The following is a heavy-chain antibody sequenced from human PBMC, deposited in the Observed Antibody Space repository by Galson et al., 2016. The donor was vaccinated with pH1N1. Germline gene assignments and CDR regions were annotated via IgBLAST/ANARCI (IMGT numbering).Heavy chain of an antibody. J-gene: IGHJ5*02. D-gene: IGHD3-10*01. CDR1: GFTFRRYG. Sequence: SLRLSCAVSGFTFRRYGLHWVRQAPGMGLEWLTFIRHDGSAKFYADSVKGRFSISRDNSKNVLYMEMNSLRPEDTAVYYCAKDVPGELIPSRIDLWGQGTLVTVSS. V-gene: IGHV3-30*02. CDR3: AKDVPGELIPSRIDL. CDR2: IRHDGSAK.